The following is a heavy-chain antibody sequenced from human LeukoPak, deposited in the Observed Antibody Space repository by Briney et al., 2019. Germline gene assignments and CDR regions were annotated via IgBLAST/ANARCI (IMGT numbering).Heavy chain of an antibody. Sequence: GGSLRLSCAASGFTFSSYWMNWARQAPGKGLEWVASINHNGNVNYYVDSEKGRFTISRDNAKNSLYLQMSNLRAEDTAVYFCARGGGLDVWGQGATVTVSS. D-gene: IGHD3-16*01. CDR3: ARGGGLDV. V-gene: IGHV3-7*03. J-gene: IGHJ6*02. CDR1: GFTFSSYW. CDR2: INHNGNVN.